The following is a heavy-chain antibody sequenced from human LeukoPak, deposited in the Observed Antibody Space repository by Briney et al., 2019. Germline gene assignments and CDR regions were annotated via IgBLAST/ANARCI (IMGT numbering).Heavy chain of an antibody. CDR2: INHSGST. J-gene: IGHJ4*02. CDR3: ARVNGYSPY. CDR1: GGSFSGYY. V-gene: IGHV4-34*01. Sequence: NPSETLSLTCAVYGGSFSGYYWSWIRQPPGKGLEWIGEINHSGSTNYNPSLKSRVTISVDTSKNQFSLKLSSVTAADTAVYYCARVNGYSPYWGLGTLVTVSS. D-gene: IGHD5-12*01.